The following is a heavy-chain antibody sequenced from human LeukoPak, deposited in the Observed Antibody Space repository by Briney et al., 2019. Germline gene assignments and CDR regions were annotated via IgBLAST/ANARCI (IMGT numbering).Heavy chain of an antibody. CDR1: GFTFSDYY. CDR2: ISSSGSTI. D-gene: IGHD3-9*01. CDR3: ARDEDYDILTGPLAEIG. J-gene: IGHJ4*02. V-gene: IGHV3-11*04. Sequence: GGSLRLSCAASGFTFSDYYMSWIRQAPGKGLEWVSYISSSGSTIYYADSVKGRFTTSRDNAKNSLYLQMNSLRAEDTAVYYCARDEDYDILTGPLAEIGWGQGTLVTVSS.